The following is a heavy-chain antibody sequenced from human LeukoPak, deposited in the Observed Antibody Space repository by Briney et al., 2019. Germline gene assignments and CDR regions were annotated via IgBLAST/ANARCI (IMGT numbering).Heavy chain of an antibody. D-gene: IGHD3-22*01. CDR3: ARVDSSDYYQLDFDS. V-gene: IGHV4-34*01. CDR1: GGSFSGYY. CDR2: INHSGRT. J-gene: IGHJ4*02. Sequence: SEPLSLTCAVYGGSFSGYYWSWIRQPPGKGLEWIGEINHSGRTNYNPSLKSRVTISVDTSKNQFSLKLSSVTAADTAVYYCARVDSSDYYQLDFDSWGPGTLASVSS.